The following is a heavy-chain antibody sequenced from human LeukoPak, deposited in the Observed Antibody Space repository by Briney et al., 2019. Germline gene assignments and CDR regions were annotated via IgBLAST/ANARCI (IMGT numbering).Heavy chain of an antibody. V-gene: IGHV4-30-2*01. CDR1: GGSISSGSYS. CDR2: IYPRGST. CDR3: ARFSPRAMGNYLDF. D-gene: IGHD7-27*01. Sequence: SQTLSLTCTVSGGSISSGSYSWSWIRQPPGKGLEWIGYIYPRGSTYYNPSLKSRVILSLDKSANQFSLSLSSVTAADTAVYYCARFSPRAMGNYLDFWGQGTLVTVSS. J-gene: IGHJ4*02.